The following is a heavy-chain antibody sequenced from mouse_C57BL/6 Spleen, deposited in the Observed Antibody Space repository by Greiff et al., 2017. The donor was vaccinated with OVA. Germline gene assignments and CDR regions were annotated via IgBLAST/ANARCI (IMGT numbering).Heavy chain of an antibody. CDR3: TSLYDSYDASLAY. J-gene: IGHJ3*01. V-gene: IGHV6-6*01. D-gene: IGHD2-12*01. CDR2: IRNKANNNAT. CDR1: GFTFSDSW. Sequence: EVMLVESGGGLVQPGGSMKLSCAASGFTFSDSWMDWVSQSPEKGLEWVAEIRNKANNNATYYAVSGKGRFTISRDDSTSSVYLQMISSRAEDTCMYYCTSLYDSYDASLAYWGQGTLVTVSA.